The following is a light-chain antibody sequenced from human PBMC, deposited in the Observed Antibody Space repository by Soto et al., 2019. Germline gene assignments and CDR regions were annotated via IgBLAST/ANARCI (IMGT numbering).Light chain of an antibody. V-gene: IGLV1-47*02. CDR1: SFNIENNY. Sequence: QSVLTQPPSASGTPGQRVTISCSGSSFNIENNYVYWYQQFPGTAPKLLIFSNNQRPSAVPDRFSGSKSGTSASLAISGLRSEDEADDYCEAWYDSLSGYYVFGTGTKLTVL. J-gene: IGLJ1*01. CDR3: EAWYDSLSGYYV. CDR2: SNN.